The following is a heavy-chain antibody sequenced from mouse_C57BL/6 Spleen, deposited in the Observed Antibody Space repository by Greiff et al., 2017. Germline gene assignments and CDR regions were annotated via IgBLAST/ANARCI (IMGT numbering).Heavy chain of an antibody. CDR1: GFSLTSYG. J-gene: IGHJ2*01. Sequence: QVQLVESGPGLVAPSQSLSITCTVSGFSLTSYGVPWVRQPPGKGLEWLVVIWSDGSTTYNSALKSRLFISKTNSTSQVFLKMNSLQTDDTAMYYCARGGLRGYYFDYWGQGTTLTVSS. V-gene: IGHV2-6*03. CDR3: ARGGLRGYYFDY. D-gene: IGHD1-1*01. CDR2: IWSDGST.